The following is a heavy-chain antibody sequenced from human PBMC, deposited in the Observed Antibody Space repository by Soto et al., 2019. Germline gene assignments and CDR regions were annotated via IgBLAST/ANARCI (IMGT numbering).Heavy chain of an antibody. CDR3: ARYFFGSTFVDY. Sequence: GGSLRLSCAASGFTFSSYSMNWVRQAPGKGLEWVSSISSSSSYIYYADSVKGRFTISSDNAKNSLYLQMNSLRAEDTAVYYCARYFFGSTFVDYWGQGTLVTVSS. CDR1: GFTFSSYS. V-gene: IGHV3-21*01. D-gene: IGHD3-10*01. J-gene: IGHJ4*02. CDR2: ISSSSSYI.